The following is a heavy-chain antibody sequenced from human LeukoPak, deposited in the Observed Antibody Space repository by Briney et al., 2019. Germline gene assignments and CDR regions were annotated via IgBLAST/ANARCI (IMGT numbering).Heavy chain of an antibody. CDR1: GYTFTSYY. CDR2: INPSGGST. Sequence: ASVKVSCKASGYTFTSYYMHWVRQAPGQGLEWMGIINPSGGSTSYAQKFQGRVTMTRDMSTSTVYMELSSLRSEDTAVYYCARAPLGYCSSTTCYAGIRQYFDYWGQGTLVTVSS. J-gene: IGHJ4*02. CDR3: ARAPLGYCSSTTCYAGIRQYFDY. V-gene: IGHV1-46*01. D-gene: IGHD2-2*01.